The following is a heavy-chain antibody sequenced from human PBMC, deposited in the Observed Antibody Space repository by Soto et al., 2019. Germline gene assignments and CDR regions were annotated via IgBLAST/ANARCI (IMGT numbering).Heavy chain of an antibody. Sequence: HGESLKISCKGSGYSFTSYWIGWVHQMPGKGLEWMGIIYPGDSDTRYSPSFQGQVTISADKSISTAYLQWSSLKASDTAMYYCARGAVDTAMVDYYYGMDVWGQGTTVTVSS. V-gene: IGHV5-51*07. CDR2: IYPGDSDT. J-gene: IGHJ6*02. CDR1: GYSFTSYW. D-gene: IGHD5-18*01. CDR3: ARGAVDTAMVDYYYGMDV.